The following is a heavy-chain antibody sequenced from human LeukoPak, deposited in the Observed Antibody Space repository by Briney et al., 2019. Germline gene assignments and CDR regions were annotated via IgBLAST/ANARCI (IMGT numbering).Heavy chain of an antibody. CDR3: ARYMGLVPAALYYFDY. Sequence: PSETLSLTCTVSSGSISSSSYYWGWIRQPPGKGLEWIGSIYYSGSTYYNPSLKSRVTISVDTSKNQFSLKLSSVTAADTAVYYCARYMGLVPAALYYFDYWGQGTLVTVSS. V-gene: IGHV4-39*01. CDR2: IYYSGST. CDR1: SGSISSSSYY. J-gene: IGHJ4*02. D-gene: IGHD2-2*01.